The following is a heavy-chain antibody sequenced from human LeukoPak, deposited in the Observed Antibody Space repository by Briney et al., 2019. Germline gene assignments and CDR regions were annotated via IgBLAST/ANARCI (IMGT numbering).Heavy chain of an antibody. V-gene: IGHV3-48*04. CDR1: GFPFSSYS. J-gene: IGHJ3*02. CDR3: ARGVGDCSSTSCYTGPAFDI. CDR2: ISSSSSTI. D-gene: IGHD2-2*02. Sequence: PGGSLRLSCAASGFPFSSYSMNWVRQAPGKGLEWVSYISSSSSTIYYADSVKGRFTISRDNAKNSLYLQMNSLRAEDTAVYYCARGVGDCSSTSCYTGPAFDIWGQGTMVTVSS.